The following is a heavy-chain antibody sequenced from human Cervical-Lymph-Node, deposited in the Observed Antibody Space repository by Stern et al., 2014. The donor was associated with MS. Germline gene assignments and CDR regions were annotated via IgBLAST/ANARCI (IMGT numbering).Heavy chain of an antibody. CDR3: ARSPATPSGYDRFDY. J-gene: IGHJ4*02. CDR2: IFPRDSNT. CDR1: GYLFDDYW. D-gene: IGHD5-12*01. V-gene: IGHV5-51*03. Sequence: EVQLVESGAEVKKPGESLKISCEASGYLFDDYWIGWVRQMSGRGLELVAIIFPRDSNTRYSPSVQGQVTISADKSISTAYLQGSALKASAPAMYYCARSPATPSGYDRFDYWGQGALVTVSS.